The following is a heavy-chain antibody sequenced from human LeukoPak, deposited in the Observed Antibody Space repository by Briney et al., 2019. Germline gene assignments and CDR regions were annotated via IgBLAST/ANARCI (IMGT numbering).Heavy chain of an antibody. CDR2: ITPMFGTS. Sequence: SVKVSCKASGGTFSTYAITWVRPAPGQGLEWMGGITPMFGTSDYAQKLQGRVTITEDESTTTAHTELSSLRSEDTAVYYCARGYSNWSQGTLVTVSS. CDR1: GGTFSTYA. J-gene: IGHJ4*02. V-gene: IGHV1-69*13. CDR3: ARGYSN. D-gene: IGHD3-10*01.